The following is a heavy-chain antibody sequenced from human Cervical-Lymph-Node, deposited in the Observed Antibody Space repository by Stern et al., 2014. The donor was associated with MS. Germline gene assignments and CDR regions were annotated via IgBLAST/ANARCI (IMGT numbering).Heavy chain of an antibody. V-gene: IGHV3-30*18. D-gene: IGHD3-16*01. CDR1: GFSFSDFG. Sequence: QVQLVESGGGVVQPGRSLRLSCAASGFSFSDFGMHWVRQAPGKGLEWVATISNDGSHEYYADSVKGQFSISRDNSKNTLYLQMNSLSSEDTAVYYCAKDSRSWAWGLFDYWGQGALVTVSS. CDR3: AKDSRSWAWGLFDY. CDR2: ISNDGSHE. J-gene: IGHJ4*02.